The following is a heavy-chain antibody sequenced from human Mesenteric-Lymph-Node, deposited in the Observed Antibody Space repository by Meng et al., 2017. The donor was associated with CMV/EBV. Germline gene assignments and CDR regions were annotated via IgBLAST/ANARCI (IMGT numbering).Heavy chain of an antibody. J-gene: IGHJ5*02. Sequence: LSLTCAVYGGSSSGHYWTWIRQPPGKGLEWVGEIDQSGTTNYNPSPKSRVTISIETPRSHFSLKLRSVTAADTAVYYCARGWFGELFAWGQGTLVTVSS. CDR1: GGSSSGHY. CDR2: IDQSGTT. D-gene: IGHD3-10*01. V-gene: IGHV4-34*01. CDR3: ARGWFGELFA.